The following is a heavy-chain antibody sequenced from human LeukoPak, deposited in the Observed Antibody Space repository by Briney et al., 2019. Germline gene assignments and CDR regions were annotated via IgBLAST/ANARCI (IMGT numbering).Heavy chain of an antibody. Sequence: RSGGSLRLSCAASGFTFSSYAMSWVRQAPGKGLEWVSAISGSGGSTYYADSVKGRFTISRDNSKNTLYLQMSSLRAEDTAVYYCAKLLYRQSPGGIFDYWGQGTLVTVSS. CDR2: ISGSGGST. CDR1: GFTFSSYA. D-gene: IGHD2-15*01. V-gene: IGHV3-23*01. CDR3: AKLLYRQSPGGIFDY. J-gene: IGHJ4*02.